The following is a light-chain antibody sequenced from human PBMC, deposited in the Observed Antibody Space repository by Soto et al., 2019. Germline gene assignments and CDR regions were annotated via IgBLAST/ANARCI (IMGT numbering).Light chain of an antibody. CDR3: QQSSNWTLT. CDR2: DAS. V-gene: IGKV3D-20*02. Sequence: EIVLTQSPGTLSLSPGERATLYCRASQSVSSSYLAWYQKKPGQAPRLLIYDASNGATGIPARFSGSVSGTDFTLTINRLQSEDFAVYECQQSSNWTLTFGGWTKVDIK. J-gene: IGKJ4*01. CDR1: QSVSSSY.